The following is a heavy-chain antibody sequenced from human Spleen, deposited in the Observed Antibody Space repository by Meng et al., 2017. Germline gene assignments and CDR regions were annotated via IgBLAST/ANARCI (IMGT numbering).Heavy chain of an antibody. V-gene: IGHV1-2*06. CDR1: GYNFPDYY. CDR2: IDPKNGDT. J-gene: IGHJ4*02. CDR3: ARKAGNCISTTCYSLDY. Sequence: ASVKVSCKPSGYNFPDYYIHWVRQAPGQGLEWMGRIDPKNGDTHYAQKFQGRVTITTDESTSTVYMELTRLTSEDTAVYFCARKAGNCISTTCYSLDYWGQGTLVTVSS. D-gene: IGHD2-2*01.